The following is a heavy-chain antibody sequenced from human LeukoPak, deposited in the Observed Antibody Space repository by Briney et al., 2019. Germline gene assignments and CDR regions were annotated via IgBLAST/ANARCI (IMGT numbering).Heavy chain of an antibody. CDR3: ARCLYYYGSGSYYVDY. CDR2: ISGSGGST. CDR1: GFTFSSYA. J-gene: IGHJ4*02. Sequence: GGSLRLSCAASGFTFSSYAVSWVRQAPGKGLEWVSAISGSGGSTYSADSVKGRFTISRDNSNNTLYLQMNSLRAEDTAVYYCARCLYYYGSGSYYVDYWGQGTLVTVSS. D-gene: IGHD3-10*01. V-gene: IGHV3-23*01.